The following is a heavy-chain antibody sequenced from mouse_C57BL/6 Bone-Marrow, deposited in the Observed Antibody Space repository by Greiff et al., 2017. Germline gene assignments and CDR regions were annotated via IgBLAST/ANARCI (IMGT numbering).Heavy chain of an antibody. CDR2: ISSGSSTI. J-gene: IGHJ3*01. CDR1: GFTFSDYG. D-gene: IGHD3-2*02. V-gene: IGHV5-17*01. CDR3: AMRLRGGFSY. Sequence: EVKLVESGGGLVKPGGSLKLSCAASGFTFSDYGMHWVRQAPEKGLEWVAYISSGSSTIYYADTVKGRFTISRDNAKNTLFLQMTSLRSEDTAMYYCAMRLRGGFSYWGQGTLVTVSA.